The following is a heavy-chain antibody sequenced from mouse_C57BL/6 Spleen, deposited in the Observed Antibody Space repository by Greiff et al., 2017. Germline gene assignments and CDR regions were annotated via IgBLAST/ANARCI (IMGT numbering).Heavy chain of an antibody. Sequence: QVQLQQSGPELVKPGASVKISCKASGYAFSSSWMNWVKQRPGKGLEWIGRIYPGDGDTNYNGKFKGKATLTADKSSSTAYMQLSSLTSEDSAVYFCARADYYGIYYAMDYWGQGTSVTVSS. CDR2: IYPGDGDT. D-gene: IGHD1-1*01. CDR3: ARADYYGIYYAMDY. J-gene: IGHJ4*01. V-gene: IGHV1-82*01. CDR1: GYAFSSSW.